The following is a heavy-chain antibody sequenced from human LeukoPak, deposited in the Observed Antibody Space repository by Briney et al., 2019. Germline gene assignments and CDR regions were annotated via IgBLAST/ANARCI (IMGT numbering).Heavy chain of an antibody. Sequence: GGSLRLSCAASGFTFSSYALHWVRQAPGKGLEWVSVISYDGGKEYYADSVEGRFTISRDNSKNTLYLQMNSLRGEDTAVYYCARDRNSASSNNWFDPWGQGTLVTVSS. CDR2: ISYDGGKE. J-gene: IGHJ5*02. CDR1: GFTFSSYA. V-gene: IGHV3-30-3*01. CDR3: ARDRNSASSNNWFDP. D-gene: IGHD6-6*01.